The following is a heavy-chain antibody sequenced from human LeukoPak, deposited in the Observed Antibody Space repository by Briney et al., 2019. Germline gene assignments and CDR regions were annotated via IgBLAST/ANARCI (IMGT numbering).Heavy chain of an antibody. CDR3: ARSHSYGSGSYQSGSGFDY. J-gene: IGHJ4*02. Sequence: GASVKVSCKASGYRFTTYGISWVRQAPGQGLEWMGWITTHNGNTNYAQKFQGRVTMTTDTSTSTVYMELRSLKSDDTAMYYCARSHSYGSGSYQSGSGFDYWGQGTLVTVSS. CDR1: GYRFTTYG. V-gene: IGHV1-18*01. CDR2: ITTHNGNT. D-gene: IGHD3-10*01.